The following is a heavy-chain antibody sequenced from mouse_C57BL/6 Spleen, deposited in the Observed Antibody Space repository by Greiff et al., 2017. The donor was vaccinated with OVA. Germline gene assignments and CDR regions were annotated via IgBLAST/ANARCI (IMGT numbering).Heavy chain of an antibody. Sequence: VKLQQPGAELVMPGASVKLSCKASGYTFTSYWMHWVKQRPGQGLEWIGEIDPSDSYTNYNQKFKGKSTLTVDKSSSTAYMQLSSLTSEDSAVYYCARPSYYGSSYGYWGQGTTLTVSS. CDR1: GYTFTSYW. CDR2: IDPSDSYT. D-gene: IGHD1-1*01. J-gene: IGHJ2*01. CDR3: ARPSYYGSSYGY. V-gene: IGHV1-69*01.